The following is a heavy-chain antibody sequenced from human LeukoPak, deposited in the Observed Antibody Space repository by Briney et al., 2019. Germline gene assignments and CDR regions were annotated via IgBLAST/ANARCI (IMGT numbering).Heavy chain of an antibody. CDR1: GGSISTYY. CDR3: ARDDFEYSVHYGMDV. V-gene: IGHV4-4*07. J-gene: IGHJ6*02. Sequence: KASETLSLTCSVSGGSISTYYWSWIRQPAGKGLEWIGRIYRSGDTNCNTSLKSRVTMSVDTSKNQISLRLRSVTAADTAVYYCARDDFEYSVHYGMDVWGQGTTVTVSS. D-gene: IGHD3-9*01. CDR2: IYRSGDT.